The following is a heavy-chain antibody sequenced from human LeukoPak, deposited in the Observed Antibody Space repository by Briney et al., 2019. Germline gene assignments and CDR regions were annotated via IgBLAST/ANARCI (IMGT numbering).Heavy chain of an antibody. CDR1: GFTFKLYW. V-gene: IGHV3-74*01. CDR3: AKASG. Sequence: GGSLRLSCAVSGFTFKLYWMHWVRQAPGKGPVWVSRINDDGSDTTYADSVKGRFTISRDDAKNTLYLQMNSLRAEDTAVYYCAKASGWGQGTLVTVSS. CDR2: INDDGSDT. J-gene: IGHJ4*02.